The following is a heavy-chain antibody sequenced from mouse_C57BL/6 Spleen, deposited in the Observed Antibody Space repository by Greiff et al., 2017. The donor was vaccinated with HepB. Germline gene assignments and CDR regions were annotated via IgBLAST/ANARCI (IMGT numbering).Heavy chain of an antibody. CDR3: TRGSDDGSSYEYYYAMDY. D-gene: IGHD1-1*01. CDR1: GFTFSSYA. CDR2: ISSGGDYI. V-gene: IGHV5-9-1*02. J-gene: IGHJ4*01. Sequence: EVKLVESGEGLVKPGGSLKLSCAASGFTFSSYAMSWVRQTPEKRLEWVAYISSGGDYIYYADTEKGRFTISRDNARNTLYLQMSSLKSEETAMSYCTRGSDDGSSYEYYYAMDYWGQGTSVTVSS.